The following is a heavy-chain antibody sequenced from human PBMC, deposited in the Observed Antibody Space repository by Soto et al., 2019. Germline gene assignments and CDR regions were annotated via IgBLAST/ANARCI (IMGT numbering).Heavy chain of an antibody. CDR2: IYYSGST. V-gene: IGHV4-59*08. D-gene: IGHD2-21*01. Sequence: SETLSLTCTVSGGSTSSYYGSWIRQPPGKGLEWIGYIYYSGSTNYNPSLKSRVTISVDTSKNQFSLKLSSVTAADTAVYYCARGFFRPPSTHNFDYWGLGTLVTVSS. CDR3: ARGFFRPPSTHNFDY. J-gene: IGHJ4*02. CDR1: GGSTSSYY.